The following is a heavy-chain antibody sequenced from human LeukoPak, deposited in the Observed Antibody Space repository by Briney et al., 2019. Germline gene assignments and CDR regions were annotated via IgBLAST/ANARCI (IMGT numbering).Heavy chain of an antibody. J-gene: IGHJ6*03. Sequence: SETLSLTCTVSGGSISSSSHYWGWIRQPPGKGLEWIGSIYHIGTTYYNPSLKSRVTISVDTSKNQFSLKLSSVTAADTAVYYCAKFLYSGRDYYYMDVWGKGTTVTVSS. CDR2: IYHIGTT. CDR1: GGSISSSSHY. V-gene: IGHV4-39*01. CDR3: AKFLYSGRDYYYMDV. D-gene: IGHD5-18*01.